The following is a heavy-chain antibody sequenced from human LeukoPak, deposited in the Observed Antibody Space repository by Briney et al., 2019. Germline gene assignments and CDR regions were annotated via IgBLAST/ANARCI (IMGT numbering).Heavy chain of an antibody. J-gene: IGHJ4*02. CDR3: AKNYYDSSGYPDY. CDR1: GGTFSSYA. Sequence: ASVKVSCKASGGTFSSYAISWVRQAPRQGLGWMGRIIPILGIANYAQKFQGRVTITADKSTSTAYMELSSLRSEDTAVYYCAKNYYDSSGYPDYWGQGTLVTVSS. CDR2: IIPILGIA. D-gene: IGHD3-22*01. V-gene: IGHV1-69*04.